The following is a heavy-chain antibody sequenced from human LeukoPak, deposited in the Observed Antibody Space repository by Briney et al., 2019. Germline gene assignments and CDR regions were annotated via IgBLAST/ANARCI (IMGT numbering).Heavy chain of an antibody. CDR2: INAGNGNT. CDR3: ARGYYGSGSYYKDGMDV. D-gene: IGHD3-10*01. J-gene: IGHJ6*02. CDR1: GYTFTSYA. Sequence: ASVKVSCKASGYTFTSYAMHWVRQAPGQRLEWMGWINAGNGNTKYSQKFQGRVTMTRDTSTSTVYMELSSLRSEDTAVYYCARGYYGSGSYYKDGMDVWGQGTTVTVSS. V-gene: IGHV1-3*01.